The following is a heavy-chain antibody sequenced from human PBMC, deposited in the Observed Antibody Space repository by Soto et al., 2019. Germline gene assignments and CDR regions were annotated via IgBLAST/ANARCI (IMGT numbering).Heavy chain of an antibody. CDR1: GFSLSSYA. V-gene: IGHV3-30*04. J-gene: IGHJ6*02. D-gene: IGHD2-2*01. CDR3: ARGPPGVVPGAIGSGGMDV. Sequence: QVQLVESGGGVVQPGRSLSLSCAASGFSLSSYAVHWVRQAPDKGVEWVAVMSFDGSKASHADSVKGRFTISRDNSKNTVSLQMNSLRVEDATVYYCARGPPGVVPGAIGSGGMDVWGQGTTVTVSS. CDR2: MSFDGSKA.